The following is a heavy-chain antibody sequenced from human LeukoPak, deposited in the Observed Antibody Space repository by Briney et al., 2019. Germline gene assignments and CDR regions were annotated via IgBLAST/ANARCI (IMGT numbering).Heavy chain of an antibody. CDR2: IYYSGST. Sequence: SETLSLTCTVSGGSISSGGYYWSWIRQHPGKGLEWIGYIYYSGSTYYNPSLKSRVTISVDTSKNQFSLKLSSVTAADTAVYYCARGRSYCSSTSCYRYYYYGMDVWGQGTTVTVSS. D-gene: IGHD2-2*01. CDR1: GGSISSGGYY. J-gene: IGHJ6*02. CDR3: ARGRSYCSSTSCYRYYYYGMDV. V-gene: IGHV4-31*03.